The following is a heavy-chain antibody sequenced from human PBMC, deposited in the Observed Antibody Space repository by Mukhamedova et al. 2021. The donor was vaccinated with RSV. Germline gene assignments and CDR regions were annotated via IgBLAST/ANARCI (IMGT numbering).Heavy chain of an antibody. J-gene: IGHJ6*02. CDR3: AINLGSGVAV. Sequence: EYMGIINPSSGSTTYAQKFQGRVTMTRDTSTSTVYMELSSLRSEDTAVYYCAINLGSGVAVWGQGTTVTVSS. V-gene: IGHV1-46*01. D-gene: IGHD3-16*01. CDR2: INPSSGST.